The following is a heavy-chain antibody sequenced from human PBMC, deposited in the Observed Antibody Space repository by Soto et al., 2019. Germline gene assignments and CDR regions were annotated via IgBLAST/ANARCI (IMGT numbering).Heavy chain of an antibody. V-gene: IGHV2-5*01. J-gene: IGHJ4*02. Sequence: QITLKESGPALVKPTQTLTLTCTFSGFSLSTSGAGVTWIRQPPGKALEWLALIYWNDDKRYTPSLKNRLTINKDTSKNQVVLTMTTMDPVDTATYYCAHSPFYDHSGYSDFWGQGTLVTVSS. CDR2: IYWNDDK. CDR3: AHSPFYDHSGYSDF. D-gene: IGHD3-22*01. CDR1: GFSLSTSGAG.